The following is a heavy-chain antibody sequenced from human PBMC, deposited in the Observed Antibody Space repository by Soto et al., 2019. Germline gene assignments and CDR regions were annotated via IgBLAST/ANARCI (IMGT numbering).Heavy chain of an antibody. J-gene: IGHJ4*02. V-gene: IGHV4-4*02. CDR3: ARVMGVASGGPLDF. CDR1: GVSITSPNR. D-gene: IGHD2-15*01. Sequence: PSETLSLTCAVSGVSITSPNRWSWLRRSPGKGLEWIGEIYHSGNTNYNPSLGTPVTISIDKSKNHFSLQLTSVTAADTAMYYCARVMGVASGGPLDFWGQGTLVTISS. CDR2: IYHSGNT.